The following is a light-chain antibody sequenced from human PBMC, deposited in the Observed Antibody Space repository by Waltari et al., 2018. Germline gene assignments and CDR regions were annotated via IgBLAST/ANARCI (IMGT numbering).Light chain of an antibody. Sequence: QSALTQPASVSGSPGQSITISCTGTSSDVGTYNYVSWYHHHPGKAPRLIIYDVSNRPSGVSNRFSGSKSGNTASLTISGLQAEDEADYSCSSSTSSNTLVFGGGTKLTVL. J-gene: IGLJ2*01. CDR2: DVS. CDR3: SSSTSSNTLV. V-gene: IGLV2-14*03. CDR1: SSDVGTYNY.